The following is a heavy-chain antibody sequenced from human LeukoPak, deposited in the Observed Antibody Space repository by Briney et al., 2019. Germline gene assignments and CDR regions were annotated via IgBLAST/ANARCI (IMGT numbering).Heavy chain of an antibody. J-gene: IGHJ6*03. V-gene: IGHV4-59*01. D-gene: IGHD2-15*01. CDR3: AGGPDDYYYYMDV. Sequence: SETLSLTCAVYGGSFSGYYWSWIRQPPGKGLEWIGYIYYSGSTNYNPSLKSRVTISVDTSKNQFSLKLSSVTAADTAVYYCAGGPDDYYYYMDVWGKGTTVTVSS. CDR2: IYYSGST. CDR1: GGSFSGYY.